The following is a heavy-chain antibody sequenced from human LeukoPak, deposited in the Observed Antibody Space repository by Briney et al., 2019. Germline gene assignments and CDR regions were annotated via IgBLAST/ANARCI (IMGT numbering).Heavy chain of an antibody. CDR1: AFTFSTYD. CDR3: ARGGRTTMFGVLTITHFDY. CDR2: ISGSSGTI. Sequence: PGGSLRLSCTPSAFTFSTYDMNWVRQAPGKGLEWISYISGSSGTIYYADSVKGRFTISRDNAKNSLFPEMNSLRAEDTAVYYCARGGRTTMFGVLTITHFDYWGQGTLVTVSS. V-gene: IGHV3-48*01. J-gene: IGHJ4*02. D-gene: IGHD3-10*02.